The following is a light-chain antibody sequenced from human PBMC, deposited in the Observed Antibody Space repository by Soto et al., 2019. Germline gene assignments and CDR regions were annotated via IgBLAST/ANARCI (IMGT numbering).Light chain of an antibody. CDR2: NNN. CDR1: SSNIAGNF. V-gene: IGLV1-44*01. J-gene: IGLJ3*02. CDR3: VSWDDTLSGWV. Sequence: QSVLTQPTSESGTPGQRVIISCSGSSSNIAGNFVDWYQQLPGTAPKLLIYNNNQRPSGVPDRFSGSKSGTSASLAISGLQSEDEADYYCVSWDDTLSGWVFGGGTKLTVL.